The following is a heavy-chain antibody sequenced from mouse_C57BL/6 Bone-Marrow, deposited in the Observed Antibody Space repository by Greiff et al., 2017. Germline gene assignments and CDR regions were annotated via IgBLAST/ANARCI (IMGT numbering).Heavy chain of an antibody. CDR2: ISYDGSN. CDR1: GYSITSGYY. CDR3: AREGGYYDYDDCYFDV. D-gene: IGHD2-4*01. Sequence: VQLQQSGPGLVKPSQSLSLTCSVTGYSITSGYYWNWIRQFPGNKLEWMGYISYDGSNNYNPSLKNRISITRDTSKNQFFLKLNSVTTEDTATYYCAREGGYYDYDDCYFDVWGTGTTVTVSS. J-gene: IGHJ1*03. V-gene: IGHV3-6*01.